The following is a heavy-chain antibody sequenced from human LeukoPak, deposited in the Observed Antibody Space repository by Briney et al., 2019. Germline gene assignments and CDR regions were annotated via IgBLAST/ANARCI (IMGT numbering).Heavy chain of an antibody. CDR3: AKDSTRDYGYYGMPES. CDR2: ISYDGNKG. CDR1: GFTFPTYG. Sequence: GGSLRLSCQGSGFTFPTYGMHWVRQAQGKGLEWEAYISYDGNKGYYTDSVKGRFTISRDNSKNMLFLQMSSLRIEDTGVYYCAKDSTRDYGYYGMPESWGQGTLVTVS. V-gene: IGHV3-30*18. J-gene: IGHJ1*01. D-gene: IGHD4-17*01.